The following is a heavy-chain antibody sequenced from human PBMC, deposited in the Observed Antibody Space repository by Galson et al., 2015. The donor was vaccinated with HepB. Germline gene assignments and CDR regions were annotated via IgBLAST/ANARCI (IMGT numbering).Heavy chain of an antibody. D-gene: IGHD3-22*01. CDR1: GFTFSDYY. CDR3: ARERGIVVVTTGAFDI. V-gene: IGHV3-11*05. CDR2: ISSSSSYT. Sequence: SLRLSCAASGFTFSDYYMSWIRQAPGKGLEWVSYISSSSSYTNYADSVKGRFTISRDNAKNSLYVQMNCLRAEDTAVYYCARERGIVVVTTGAFDIWGQGTMVTVSS. J-gene: IGHJ3*02.